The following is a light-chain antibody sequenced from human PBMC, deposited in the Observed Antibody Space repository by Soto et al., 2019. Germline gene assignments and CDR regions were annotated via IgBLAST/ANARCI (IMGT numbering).Light chain of an antibody. J-gene: IGLJ2*01. CDR3: QSYDTTAL. CDR1: SSNIGAGFD. V-gene: IGLV1-40*01. CDR2: GNN. Sequence: QSVLTQPPSVSGAPGQRVTISCTGSSSNIGAGFDVHWYKQLPGRAPELLIFGNNNRPSGVPDRFSGSKSGTSASLAITGLQAEDEAEYYCQSYDTTALFGGGTQLTVL.